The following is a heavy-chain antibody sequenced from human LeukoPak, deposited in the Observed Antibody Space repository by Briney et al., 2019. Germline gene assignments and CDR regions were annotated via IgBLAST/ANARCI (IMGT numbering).Heavy chain of an antibody. Sequence: PGGSLRLSCAASGFTFSSYAMSWVRQAPGKGLEWVSAISGSGGSTYYADSVKGRFTISRDNSKNTLYLQMNSLRAEDAAVYYCAKDGVIDYYGSGSYSDYYYMDVWAKGPRSPSP. CDR2: ISGSGGST. V-gene: IGHV3-23*01. CDR1: GFTFSSYA. D-gene: IGHD3-10*01. CDR3: AKDGVIDYYGSGSYSDYYYMDV. J-gene: IGHJ6*03.